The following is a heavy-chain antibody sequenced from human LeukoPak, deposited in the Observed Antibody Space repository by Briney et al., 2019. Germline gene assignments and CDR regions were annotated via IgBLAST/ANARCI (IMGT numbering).Heavy chain of an antibody. CDR2: IYYSGST. CDR3: ARHGYCSGGSCYWDY. V-gene: IGHV4-59*08. Sequence: PSETLSLTCIVSGGSISPYYWSWIRQPPGSGLEWIAYIYYSGSTSYNPSLKSRGAISVDTSNNEVSLKLSSVTAADTAVYYCARHGYCSGGSCYWDYWGQGTLVTVSS. J-gene: IGHJ4*02. CDR1: GGSISPYY. D-gene: IGHD2-15*01.